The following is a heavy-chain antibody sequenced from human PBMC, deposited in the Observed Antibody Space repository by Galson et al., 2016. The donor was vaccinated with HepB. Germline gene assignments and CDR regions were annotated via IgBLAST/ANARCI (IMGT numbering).Heavy chain of an antibody. D-gene: IGHD6-13*01. CDR3: ARATISSSLFDY. Sequence: SETLSLTCTVSGGSISNYYWSWIRQPPGRGLEWIGYIYYRGNTNYNTSLKSRVTMSVDTSKNQFSLKLSSVTAADTAVYYCARATISSSLFDYWGQGALVTVSS. V-gene: IGHV4-59*01. CDR2: IYYRGNT. J-gene: IGHJ4*02. CDR1: GGSISNYY.